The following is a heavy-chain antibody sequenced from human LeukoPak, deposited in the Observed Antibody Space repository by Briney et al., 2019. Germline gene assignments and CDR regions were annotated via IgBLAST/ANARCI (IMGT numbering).Heavy chain of an antibody. CDR1: GFTFSSYG. J-gene: IGHJ3*02. V-gene: IGHV3-30*02. Sequence: RGSLRLSCAASGFTFSSYGMHCVRQAPGKGLEWVAFIRYDGSHKYYADSAKGRFTISRDNSKNTLYLQMNSLGAEDADVYYCAKGSIVVVRAAFDIWGQGTMVTVSS. D-gene: IGHD3-22*01. CDR2: IRYDGSHK. CDR3: AKGSIVVVRAAFDI.